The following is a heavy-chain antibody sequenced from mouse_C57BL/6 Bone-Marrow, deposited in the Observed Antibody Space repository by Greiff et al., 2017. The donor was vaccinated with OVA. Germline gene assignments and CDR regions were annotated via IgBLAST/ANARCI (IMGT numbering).Heavy chain of an antibody. CDR3: ARWDWDSDWYFDV. Sequence: VQLQQSDAELVKPGASVTISCKVSGYTFTDHTIHWMKQRPEQGLEWIGYIYPRDGSTKYNEKFKGKATLTADKSSSTAYMQLNSLTSEDSAVYFCARWDWDSDWYFDVWGTGTTVTVSS. J-gene: IGHJ1*03. CDR1: GYTFTDHT. D-gene: IGHD4-1*01. V-gene: IGHV1-78*01. CDR2: IYPRDGST.